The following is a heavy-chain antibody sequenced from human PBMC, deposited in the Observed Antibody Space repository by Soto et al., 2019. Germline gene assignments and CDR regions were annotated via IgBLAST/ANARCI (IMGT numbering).Heavy chain of an antibody. Sequence: QVQLQESGPGLVKPSQTLSLTCTVSGGSINSGGYYWSWIRQHPGKGLEWIGYIYYSGSTYYNPSLKRRVTISIDTSKNQFPLRLSSVTAADTAVYYCTRQRDGYNYRYVDYWGQVTLVTVSS. V-gene: IGHV4-31*03. CDR2: IYYSGST. D-gene: IGHD5-12*01. CDR3: TRQRDGYNYRYVDY. CDR1: GGSINSGGYY. J-gene: IGHJ4*02.